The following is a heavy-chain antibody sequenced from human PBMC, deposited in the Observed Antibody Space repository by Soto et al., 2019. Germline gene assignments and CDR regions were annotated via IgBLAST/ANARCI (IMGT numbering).Heavy chain of an antibody. V-gene: IGHV3-74*01. CDR1: GFTFNDYW. D-gene: IGHD5-18*01. CDR2: INTDGSST. Sequence: EVQLVESGGGLVQPGESLRLSCAASGFTFNDYWMHWVRQVPGKGLVWVSRINTDGSSTSYADSVKGRFTISRDNAKNTLSLQMSSLRVEDTAMYYCARAGPYNYGPRGSRVADFWGQGTLVTVSS. CDR3: ARAGPYNYGPRGSRVADF. J-gene: IGHJ4*02.